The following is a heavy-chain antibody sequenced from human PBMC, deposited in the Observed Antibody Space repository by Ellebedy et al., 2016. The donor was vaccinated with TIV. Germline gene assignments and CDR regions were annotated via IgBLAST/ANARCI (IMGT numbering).Heavy chain of an antibody. CDR2: VYTSEST. V-gene: IGHV4-4*07. CDR3: VRGRIGVAEFGH. D-gene: IGHD6-19*01. CDR1: GDSIIDYY. J-gene: IGHJ4*02. Sequence: SETLSLTXTVSGDSIIDYYLRWIRQPAWRRMEWIGRVYTSESTGVSTSYNPSLKSRVTMSLDTSKNRLSLELTSVTAADTAVYYCVRGRIGVAEFGHWGQGILVTVSS.